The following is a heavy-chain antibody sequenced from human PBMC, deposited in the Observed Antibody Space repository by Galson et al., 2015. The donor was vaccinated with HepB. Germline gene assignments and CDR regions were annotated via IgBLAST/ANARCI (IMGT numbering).Heavy chain of an antibody. V-gene: IGHV3-20*04. D-gene: IGHD3-16*01. J-gene: IGHJ4*02. CDR2: INWDGVLI. CDR3: ARAPKGWGPSDY. CDR1: GFTFRNYA. Sequence: SLRLSCAASGFTFRNYAMSWVRQAPGKGLEWVSGINWDGVLINYPDSVNGRFTVSRDNVKNCLYLQMNDLRPEDTALYFCARAPKGWGPSDYWGQGTLVTVSS.